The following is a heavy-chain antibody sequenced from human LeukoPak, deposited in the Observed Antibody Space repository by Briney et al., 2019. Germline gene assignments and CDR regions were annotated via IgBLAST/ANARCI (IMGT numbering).Heavy chain of an antibody. Sequence: PSETLSLTCTVSGGSVSSGTYYWSWIRQPAGKGLEWIGRIYGSGNTNYNPSLKTRVTISVDTSRNQCSLKLSSVSTADTAVYYCARGVGSTSSNWFDPWGQGTLVTVSS. CDR3: ARGVGSTSSNWFDP. CDR2: IYGSGNT. J-gene: IGHJ5*02. CDR1: GGSVSSGTYY. D-gene: IGHD2-2*01. V-gene: IGHV4-61*02.